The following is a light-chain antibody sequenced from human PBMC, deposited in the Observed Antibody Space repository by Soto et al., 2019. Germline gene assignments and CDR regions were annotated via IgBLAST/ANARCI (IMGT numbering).Light chain of an antibody. J-gene: IGKJ4*01. CDR1: QDISNY. V-gene: IGKV1-9*01. Sequence: DIQMTQSPSSLSASVGDRVTITCQASQDISNYLAWYQQKPGKAPDLLIYSASTLQSGVPSRFSGSGSETEFSLTIRALQPEDFATYYCQQLSRYPLTFGGGTKVDIK. CDR2: SAS. CDR3: QQLSRYPLT.